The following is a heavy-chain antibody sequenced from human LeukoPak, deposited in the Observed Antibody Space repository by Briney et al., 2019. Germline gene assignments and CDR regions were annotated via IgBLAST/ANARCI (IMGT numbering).Heavy chain of an antibody. CDR2: ICNIEST. D-gene: IGHD3-22*01. V-gene: IGHV4-59*13. J-gene: IGHJ1*01. Sequence: SETLSLTCTVSGGSISNYHWSWVRQPPGKGLEYIGYICNIESTYYNPSLKSRVTISADTSKKQFSLKLSSVTAADTAVYYCASSWYYYDSSGYSEYFQHWGQGTLVTVSS. CDR3: ASSWYYYDSSGYSEYFQH. CDR1: GGSISNYH.